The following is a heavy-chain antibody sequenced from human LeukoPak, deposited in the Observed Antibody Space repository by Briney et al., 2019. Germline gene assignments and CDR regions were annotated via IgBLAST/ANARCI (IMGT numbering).Heavy chain of an antibody. D-gene: IGHD3-10*01. CDR2: IYYSGST. CDR3: ARGSRITMVRGVSRPPFDY. V-gene: IGHV4-59*08. Sequence: PSETLSLTCTVSGGSISSYYWSWIRQPPGKGLEWIGYIYYSGSTNYNPSLKSRVTISVDTSKNQFSLKLSSVTAADTAVYYCARGSRITMVRGVSRPPFDYWGQGTLVTVSS. CDR1: GGSISSYY. J-gene: IGHJ4*02.